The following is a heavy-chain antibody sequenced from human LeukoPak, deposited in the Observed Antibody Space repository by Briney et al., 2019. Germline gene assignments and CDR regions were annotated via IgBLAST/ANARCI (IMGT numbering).Heavy chain of an antibody. CDR3: AKSVSPGGYVGTLYFFDD. J-gene: IGHJ4*02. CDR1: GFTFSSYA. V-gene: IGHV3-23*01. D-gene: IGHD1-26*01. CDR2: ISGSGGTT. Sequence: GGSLGLSCAASGFTFSSYAMSWVRQAPGRGLEWVSTISGSGGTTYYADSVEGQFTISRDNSKNTVSLQMNSLRAEDTAIYYCAKSVSPGGYVGTLYFFDDWGQGTLVTVSS.